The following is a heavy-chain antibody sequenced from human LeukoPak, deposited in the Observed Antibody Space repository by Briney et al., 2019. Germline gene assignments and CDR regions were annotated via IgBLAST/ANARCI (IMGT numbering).Heavy chain of an antibody. CDR1: GFNFDDCA. CDR2: ISWNSGNI. V-gene: IGHV3-9*01. Sequence: GRSLRLSCAASGFNFDDCAMHWVRQAPGKGLEWVSGISWNSGNIGYADSVKGRFAISRDNTKNSLYLQMNSLRAEDTAVYYCAKARLPHCGTDCLEYWGRGTLVTVSS. J-gene: IGHJ4*02. D-gene: IGHD2-21*02. CDR3: AKARLPHCGTDCLEY.